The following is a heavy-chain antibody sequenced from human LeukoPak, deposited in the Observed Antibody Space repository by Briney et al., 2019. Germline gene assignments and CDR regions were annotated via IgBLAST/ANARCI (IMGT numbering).Heavy chain of an antibody. J-gene: IGHJ4*02. CDR3: AYSPIGSYYFNY. Sequence: ASVKVSCKASGYTFTGYLLHWVRQAPGQGLQWMGWINPPSGGDTNYAQNFQGRVTMTRDTSTSTAYLELSRLTSDDTAVYYCAYSPIGSYYFNYWGQGTLVIVSS. CDR2: INPPSGGDT. CDR1: GYTFTGYL. D-gene: IGHD2-21*01. V-gene: IGHV1-2*02.